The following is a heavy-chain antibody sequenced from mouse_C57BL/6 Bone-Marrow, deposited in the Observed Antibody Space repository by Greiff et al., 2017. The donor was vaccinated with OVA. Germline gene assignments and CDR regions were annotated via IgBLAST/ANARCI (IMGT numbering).Heavy chain of an antibody. J-gene: IGHJ1*03. Sequence: VMLVESGPGLVAPSQSLSITCTVSGFSLPSYAISWVRQPPGKGLEWLGVIWTGGGTNYNSALKSRLSISKDNSKSQVLLKMNSLQTDDTARDDCSRDYDGSSSNWYFDVWGTGTTVTVS. CDR3: SRDYDGSSSNWYFDV. V-gene: IGHV2-9-1*01. CDR2: IWTGGGT. CDR1: GFSLPSYA. D-gene: IGHD1-1*01.